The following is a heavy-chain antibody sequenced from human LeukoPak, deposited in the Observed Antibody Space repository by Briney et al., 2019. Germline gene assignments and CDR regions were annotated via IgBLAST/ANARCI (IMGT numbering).Heavy chain of an antibody. Sequence: GESLKISCKGSGYSFTSYWIGWVRQMPGKGLEWMGIIYPGDSDTRYSPSFQGQVTISADKSISTAYLQWSSLKPSDTAMYYCARPRAQGLRYDAFDIWGQGTMVTVSS. CDR3: ARPRAQGLRYDAFDI. CDR2: IYPGDSDT. V-gene: IGHV5-51*01. J-gene: IGHJ3*02. CDR1: GYSFTSYW. D-gene: IGHD1-26*01.